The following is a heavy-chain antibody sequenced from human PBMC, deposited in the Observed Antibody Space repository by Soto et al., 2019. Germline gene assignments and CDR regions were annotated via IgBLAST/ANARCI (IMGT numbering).Heavy chain of an antibody. CDR1: GYTFSNYY. CDR3: ARERSPLWFGYFDYQHYGMEV. Sequence: ASVKVSCKASGYTFSNYYMHWVRQAPGQGLEWMGIINPSGGATTYAQKLQGRVTMTRDTSTSTVYMELNSLRSEDTAVYYCARERSPLWFGYFDYQHYGMEVWG. V-gene: IGHV1-46*03. D-gene: IGHD3-10*01. J-gene: IGHJ6*02. CDR2: INPSGGAT.